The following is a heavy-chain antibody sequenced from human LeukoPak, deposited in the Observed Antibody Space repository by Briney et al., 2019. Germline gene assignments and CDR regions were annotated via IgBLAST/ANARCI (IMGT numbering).Heavy chain of an antibody. D-gene: IGHD3-22*01. V-gene: IGHV4-34*01. Sequence: SETLSLTCAVYGGSFSGYYWSWIRQPPGKGLEWIGEVNHSGSTNYNPSLKSRVTISVDTSKNQFSLKLSSVTAADTAVYYCAREPHYYDSSGRTHDAFDIWGQGIMVTVSS. CDR2: VNHSGST. CDR3: AREPHYYDSSGRTHDAFDI. J-gene: IGHJ3*02. CDR1: GGSFSGYY.